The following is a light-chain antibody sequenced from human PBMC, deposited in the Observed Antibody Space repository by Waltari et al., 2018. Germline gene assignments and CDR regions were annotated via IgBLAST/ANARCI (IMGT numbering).Light chain of an antibody. J-gene: IGLJ2*01. CDR3: SSQSSNVVVL. Sequence: QSALTQPASVSGSPGQSVTIFCAGTSTDVGGYNSVSWYQEHPGQAPRVIIYDVSDRPSGVSDRFSGSKSGNTASLTISGLQAEDEADYYCSSQSSNVVVLFGGGTKLTVL. CDR1: STDVGGYNS. CDR2: DVS. V-gene: IGLV2-14*01.